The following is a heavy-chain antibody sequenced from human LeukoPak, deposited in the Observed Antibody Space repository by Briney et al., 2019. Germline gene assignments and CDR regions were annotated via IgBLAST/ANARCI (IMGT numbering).Heavy chain of an antibody. CDR1: GFAVSSNY. J-gene: IGHJ6*03. Sequence: GGSLRLSCAASGFAVSSNYMSWVRQAPGKGLEWVSAIYSGGSTYYADSVKGRFTISRDNSKNTLYLQMNSLRAEDTAVYYCASHDSSGYPSPFYYMDVWGKGTTVTVSS. CDR2: IYSGGST. V-gene: IGHV3-53*01. D-gene: IGHD3-22*01. CDR3: ASHDSSGYPSPFYYMDV.